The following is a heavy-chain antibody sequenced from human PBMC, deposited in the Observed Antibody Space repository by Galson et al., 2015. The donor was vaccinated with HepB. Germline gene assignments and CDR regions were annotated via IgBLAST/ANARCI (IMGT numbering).Heavy chain of an antibody. CDR2: IYYSGHT. CDR3: ARSDYDTSGLYSGDYYYGMDV. Sequence: TLSLTCTVSGGSISSGDYYWSWIRQPPEKGLEWIGYIYYSGHTYYNPSLKSRVTISVGTSKNQFSLKLSSVTAADTAVYYCARSDYDTSGLYSGDYYYGMDVWGQGTTVTVTS. CDR1: GGSISSGDYY. J-gene: IGHJ6*02. D-gene: IGHD3-22*01. V-gene: IGHV4-30-4*01.